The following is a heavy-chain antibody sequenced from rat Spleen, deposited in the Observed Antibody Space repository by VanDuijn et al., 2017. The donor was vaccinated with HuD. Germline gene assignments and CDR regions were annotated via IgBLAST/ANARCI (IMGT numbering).Heavy chain of an antibody. J-gene: IGHJ2*01. V-gene: IGHV2-45*01. Sequence: QVQLMESGPGLVQPSETLSLTCTVPGFSLTSYNVHWVRQPPGKGLEWMGVIWTGGSTDYNSAIKSRLSISRDTSKSQVFLKMNSLQAEDTAMYFCARIPYYYSGRDYWGQGVMVTVSS. D-gene: IGHD1-1*01. CDR3: ARIPYYYSGRDY. CDR2: IWTGGST. CDR1: GFSLTSYN.